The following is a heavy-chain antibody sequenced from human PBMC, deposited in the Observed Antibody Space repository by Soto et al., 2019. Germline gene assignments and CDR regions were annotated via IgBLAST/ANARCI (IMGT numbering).Heavy chain of an antibody. Sequence: SETLSLTCSVSGGSISSYYWSWIRQPPGKGLEWIGYIYYSGSTDYNPSLKSRVSMSVDPSKNQFSLKLSSVTAADTAVYYCARSAPDLDFDYWGQGTLATVSS. V-gene: IGHV4-59*01. CDR3: ARSAPDLDFDY. CDR1: GGSISSYY. J-gene: IGHJ4*02. CDR2: IYYSGST.